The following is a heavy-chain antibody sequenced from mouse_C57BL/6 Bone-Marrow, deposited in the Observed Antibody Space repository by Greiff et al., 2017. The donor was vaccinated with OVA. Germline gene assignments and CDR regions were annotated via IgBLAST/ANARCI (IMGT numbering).Heavy chain of an antibody. CDR3: ARWDYYGRSQAWFAY. J-gene: IGHJ3*01. V-gene: IGHV1-81*01. D-gene: IGHD1-1*01. CDR2: IYPRSGNT. CDR1: GYTFTSYG. Sequence: QVQLQQSGAELARPGASVKLSCKASGYTFTSYGISWVKQRTGQGLEWIGEIYPRSGNTYYNEKFKGKATLTADKSSSTAYMELRSLTSEDSAVYFCARWDYYGRSQAWFAYWGQGTLVTVSA.